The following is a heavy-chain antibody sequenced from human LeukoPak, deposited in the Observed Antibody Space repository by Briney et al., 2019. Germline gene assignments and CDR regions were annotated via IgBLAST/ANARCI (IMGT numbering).Heavy chain of an antibody. CDR2: IYYSGST. J-gene: IGHJ4*02. V-gene: IGHV4-39*07. D-gene: IGHD3-22*01. CDR3: ARDTNDSSGYSDN. Sequence: SETLSLTCSVSGGSISSSRYCWGWIRQPPGKGLEWIGTIYYSGSTDYNPSLKSRVTISADTSKNQFSLKLSSVTAADTAVYYCARDTNDSSGYSDNWGQGTLVTVSS. CDR1: GGSISSSRYC.